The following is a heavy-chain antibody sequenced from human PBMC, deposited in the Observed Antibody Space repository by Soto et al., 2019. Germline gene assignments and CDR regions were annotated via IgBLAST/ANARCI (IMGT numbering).Heavy chain of an antibody. Sequence: GGSLRLSCAASGFSFSSYAMSWLRQAPGKGLEWVSSISKSGGNTFYADSVKGRFTISRDNSKNTLYLQMSSLRAEDTAVYYCAKDLFGDYADYFDYWGQGTLVTVSS. D-gene: IGHD4-17*01. CDR3: AKDLFGDYADYFDY. J-gene: IGHJ4*02. V-gene: IGHV3-23*01. CDR2: ISKSGGNT. CDR1: GFSFSSYA.